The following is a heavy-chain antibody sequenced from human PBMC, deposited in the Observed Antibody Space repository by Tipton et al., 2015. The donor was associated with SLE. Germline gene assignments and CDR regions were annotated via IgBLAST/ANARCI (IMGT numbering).Heavy chain of an antibody. CDR2: INHSGST. V-gene: IGHV4-34*01. D-gene: IGHD2-15*01. CDR1: GFSISSGYY. Sequence: TLSLTCTVSGFSISSGYYWSWIRQPPGKWLEWIGEINHSGSTNYNPSLKSRVTISVDTSKNQFSLKLSSVTAADTAVYYCARGRDIVVVVAATQKLDWFDPWGQGTLVTVSS. CDR3: ARGRDIVVVVAATQKLDWFDP. J-gene: IGHJ5*02.